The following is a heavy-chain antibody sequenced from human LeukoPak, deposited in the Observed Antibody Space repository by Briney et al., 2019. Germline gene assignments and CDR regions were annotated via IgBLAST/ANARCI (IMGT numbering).Heavy chain of an antibody. CDR2: INPNSGGT. CDR3: ARMNDGLRGPTDF. Sequence: ASVKVSCKASGYTFTGYYMHWVRQDPGQGLEWMGWINPNSGGTNYAQNFQGRVTMTRDTSISTAYMELSRLRSDDTAVYYCARMNDGLRGPTDFWGPGTLVIVSS. J-gene: IGHJ4*02. CDR1: GYTFTGYY. D-gene: IGHD1-1*01. V-gene: IGHV1-2*02.